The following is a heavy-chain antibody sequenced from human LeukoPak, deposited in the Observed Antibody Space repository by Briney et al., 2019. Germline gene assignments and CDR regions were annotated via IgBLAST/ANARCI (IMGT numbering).Heavy chain of an antibody. CDR2: INWNGART. CDR3: ARRYCSGPSCRYDY. Sequence: PGGSLRLSCAASGFKFDDYGMSWVRHAPGKGLEWVSVINWNGARTGYADSLKGRVTISRDNAKNSLYLQMDSLRVEDTAFYYCARRYCSGPSCRYDYWGQGTLVTVSS. J-gene: IGHJ4*02. D-gene: IGHD2-2*01. CDR1: GFKFDDYG. V-gene: IGHV3-20*04.